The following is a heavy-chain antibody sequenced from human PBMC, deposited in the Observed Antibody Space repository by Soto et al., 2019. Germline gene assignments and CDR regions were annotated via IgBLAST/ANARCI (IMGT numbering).Heavy chain of an antibody. D-gene: IGHD2-15*01. CDR2: INPNAGRT. CDR1: GYPFTSYY. Sequence: ASVKVSCKASGYPFTSYYIHWVRQAPGQGLEWVGMINPNAGRTAYAQKLQGRVTMTGDTSTGTVYMELSSLRSEDTAVYYCARLASATPGALEYWGQGTLVSVSS. CDR3: ARLASATPGALEY. V-gene: IGHV1-46*04. J-gene: IGHJ4*02.